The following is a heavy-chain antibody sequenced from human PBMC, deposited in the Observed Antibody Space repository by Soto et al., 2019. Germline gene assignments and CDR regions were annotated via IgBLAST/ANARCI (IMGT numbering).Heavy chain of an antibody. Sequence: ASVKVSCKDSGYIFTSYVLSWVRQAPGHGLEWVGWISAYNGNTKYAQNLQGRVTLTTDTSTYTAYRQLRSIQSDDTAVYYFARDFASDLIAPGAVFGSWGQRDLVPVSS. V-gene: IGHV1-18*01. CDR3: ARDFASDLIAPGAVFGS. CDR2: ISAYNGNT. CDR1: GYIFTSYV. J-gene: IGHJ4*02. D-gene: IGHD2-21*02.